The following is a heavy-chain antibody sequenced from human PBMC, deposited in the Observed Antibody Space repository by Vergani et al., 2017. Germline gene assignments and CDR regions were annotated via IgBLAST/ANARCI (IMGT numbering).Heavy chain of an antibody. Sequence: QVQLVESGGGLVKPGGSLRLSCAASGFTFSSYGMHWVRQAPGKGLEWVAVIWYDGSNKYYAESVKGRFTISRDNSKNTLYLQMNSLRAEDTAVYYCARDRSGYSPNFDYWGQGTLVTVSS. CDR1: GFTFSSYG. D-gene: IGHD3-22*01. CDR3: ARDRSGYSPNFDY. V-gene: IGHV3-33*08. J-gene: IGHJ4*02. CDR2: IWYDGSNK.